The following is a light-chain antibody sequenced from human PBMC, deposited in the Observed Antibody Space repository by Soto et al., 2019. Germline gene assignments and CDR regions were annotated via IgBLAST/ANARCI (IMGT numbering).Light chain of an antibody. V-gene: IGLV2-14*03. CDR1: SSYVGAYDF. Sequence: QSVLTQPASVSGSPGQSITISCTGTSSYVGAYDFVSWYQQHPDKAPKLMIYNVSNRPSGVSNRFSGSKSGNTASLTISGLQAEDEADYYCSSYTSSSTYVFGTGTKVT. J-gene: IGLJ1*01. CDR2: NVS. CDR3: SSYTSSSTYV.